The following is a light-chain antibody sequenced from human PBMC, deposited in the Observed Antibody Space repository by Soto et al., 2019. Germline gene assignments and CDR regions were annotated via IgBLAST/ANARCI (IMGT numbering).Light chain of an antibody. V-gene: IGKV1-5*01. J-gene: IGKJ4*01. CDR1: QSISGR. Sequence: DIQMTQSPSTLSASVGDRVTITCRASQSISGRLAWHQQKPGTAPKLLIYDASSLESGVPSRFSGSGSGTEFILTISSLQPDDFATYYCQQYSSYPLTFGGGTKVEIK. CDR3: QQYSSYPLT. CDR2: DAS.